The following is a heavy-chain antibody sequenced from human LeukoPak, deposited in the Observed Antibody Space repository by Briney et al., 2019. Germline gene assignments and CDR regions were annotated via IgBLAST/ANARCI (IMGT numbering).Heavy chain of an antibody. Sequence: GGSLRLSCAASGFTFSNYAMSWVPQAPGKGLEWVSTISADGGRTYYADSVKGRFTISRDNSKSTLYLQMNSLRAEDTAVYYCAKDVVVVVAATLDCWGQGTLVTVSA. CDR3: AKDVVVVVAATLDC. CDR1: GFTFSNYA. J-gene: IGHJ4*02. D-gene: IGHD2-15*01. CDR2: ISADGGRT. V-gene: IGHV3-23*01.